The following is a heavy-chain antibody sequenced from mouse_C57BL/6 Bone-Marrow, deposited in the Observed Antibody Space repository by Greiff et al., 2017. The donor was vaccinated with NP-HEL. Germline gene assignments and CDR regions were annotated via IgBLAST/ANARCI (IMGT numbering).Heavy chain of an antibody. CDR2: INSEGGST. J-gene: IGHJ1*03. D-gene: IGHD3-1*01. V-gene: IGHV5-2*01. Sequence: EVKLVESGGGLVQPGESLKLSCESNEYEFPSHDMSWVRKTPEKRLELVAAINSEGGSTYYPDTMERRFIISRDNTKKALYLQMSSLRSEDTALYYCARRDLRGYFDVWGTGTTVTVSS. CDR1: EYEFPSHD. CDR3: ARRDLRGYFDV.